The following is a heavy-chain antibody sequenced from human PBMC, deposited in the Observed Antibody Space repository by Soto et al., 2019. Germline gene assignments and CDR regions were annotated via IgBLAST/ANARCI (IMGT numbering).Heavy chain of an antibody. CDR1: GGSVSSGSNN. D-gene: IGHD1-26*01. Sequence: SETLSLTCTVPGGSVSSGSNNWSWIRQPPGKGLEWIGYIYYSGSTNYNPSLKSRVTISVDTSKNQFSLKLSSVTAADTAVYYCARRAMGATYFDYWGQGTLVTVSS. CDR2: IYYSGST. J-gene: IGHJ4*02. V-gene: IGHV4-61*01. CDR3: ARRAMGATYFDY.